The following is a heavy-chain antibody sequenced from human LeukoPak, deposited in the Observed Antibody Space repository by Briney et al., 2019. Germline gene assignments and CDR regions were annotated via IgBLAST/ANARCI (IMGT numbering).Heavy chain of an antibody. CDR2: ISAYNGNT. CDR1: GYTFTSYG. J-gene: IGHJ5*02. V-gene: IGHV1-18*01. CDR3: ARGHYLSGSYNWFDP. D-gene: IGHD3-10*01. Sequence: GASVKVSCKASGYTFTSYGISWVRQAPGQGLEWMGWISAYNGNTNYAQKLQGRVTMTTDTSTSTAYMELRSLRSDDTAVYYCARGHYLSGSYNWFDPWGQGTLVTVSS.